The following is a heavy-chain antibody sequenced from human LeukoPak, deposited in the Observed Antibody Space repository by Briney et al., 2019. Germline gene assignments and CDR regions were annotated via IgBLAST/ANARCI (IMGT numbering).Heavy chain of an antibody. CDR3: ARGILYGSGSYYKAYYFDS. CDR1: GGSFSGSY. Sequence: SETLSLTCSVSGGSFSGSYWSWIRQPPGKGLEWVGEINHSGTTNYNPSLASQGTVSSDKSKNQFSLNLTSVRAADATVYFCARGILYGSGSYYKAYYFDSWGQGTLVTVSS. D-gene: IGHD3-10*01. J-gene: IGHJ4*02. CDR2: INHSGTT. V-gene: IGHV4-34*01.